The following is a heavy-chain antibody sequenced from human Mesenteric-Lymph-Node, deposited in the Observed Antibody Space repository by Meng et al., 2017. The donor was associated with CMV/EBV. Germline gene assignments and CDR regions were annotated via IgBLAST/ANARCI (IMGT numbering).Heavy chain of an antibody. Sequence: TVSGGSISSNMHYWGWIRQPPGKGLEWIGSIYYSGRTYYNSSLKSRVTVSVDTSKNQFSLKLSSVTAADTAVYYCVRGHGRTTGPDYWGQGTVVTVSS. CDR3: VRGHGRTTGPDY. V-gene: IGHV4-39*07. CDR1: GGSISSNMHY. D-gene: IGHD1-14*01. J-gene: IGHJ4*02. CDR2: IYYSGRT.